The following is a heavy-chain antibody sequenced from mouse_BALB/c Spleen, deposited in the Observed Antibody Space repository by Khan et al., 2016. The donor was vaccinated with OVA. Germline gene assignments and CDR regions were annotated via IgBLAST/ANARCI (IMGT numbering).Heavy chain of an antibody. CDR1: GYTFTYYV. D-gene: IGHD2-3*01. V-gene: IGHV1-81*01. CDR2: IYPGSDND. J-gene: IGHJ2*01. Sequence: VQLQQSGPELVKPGASVKMSCKASGYTFTYYVITWVKQRTGQGLEWIGEIYPGSDNDYYNERFKGKATLTADKSSNTTHMQISSLTSEDAAVYFCARGDGYYVYFDYWGQGTTLTVSS. CDR3: ARGDGYYVYFDY.